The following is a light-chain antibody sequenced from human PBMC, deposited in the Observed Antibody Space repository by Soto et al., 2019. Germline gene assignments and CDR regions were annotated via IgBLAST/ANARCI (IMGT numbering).Light chain of an antibody. CDR3: QQYNSYSKT. CDR2: AAS. Sequence: DIQMTQSPSTLSASVGDRVTITCRASQSISYWLAWYQQKPGNAPKLLIYAASSSESGVPSRFSGSGSGTEFTLTIGSLQPDDSASYYCQQYNSYSKTFGQGTKVDIK. J-gene: IGKJ1*01. V-gene: IGKV1-5*01. CDR1: QSISYW.